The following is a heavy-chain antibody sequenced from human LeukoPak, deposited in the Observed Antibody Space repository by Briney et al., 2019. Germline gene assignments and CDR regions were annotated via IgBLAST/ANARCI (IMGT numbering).Heavy chain of an antibody. CDR1: GFSFSNYD. J-gene: IGHJ4*02. Sequence: GGSLRPSCGASGFSFSNYDMHWVRQAPDKGLECVTFIRKDGSNKYYVDSVKGRFTISRDNAWNTIYLQMNSLRTEDTAVYYCAKGATYGDLDGWGQGTLVTVSS. CDR2: IRKDGSNK. V-gene: IGHV3-30*02. D-gene: IGHD4-17*01. CDR3: AKGATYGDLDG.